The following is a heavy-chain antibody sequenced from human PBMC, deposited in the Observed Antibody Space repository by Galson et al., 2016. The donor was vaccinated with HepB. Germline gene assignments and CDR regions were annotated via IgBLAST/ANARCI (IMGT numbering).Heavy chain of an antibody. CDR3: ERGVGGVPSANFHYGMDV. CDR2: IYRGGFT. V-gene: IGHV3-66*01. J-gene: IGHJ6*02. Sequence: SLRLSCAASGFAVSDNYMSWVRQAPGKGLEWVSDIYRGGFTYYADSVKGRFTISRDNSENTLYLQMNSLRAEDTAVYYCERGVGGVPSANFHYGMDVWGQGATVTVSS. D-gene: IGHD2-2*01. CDR1: GFAVSDNY.